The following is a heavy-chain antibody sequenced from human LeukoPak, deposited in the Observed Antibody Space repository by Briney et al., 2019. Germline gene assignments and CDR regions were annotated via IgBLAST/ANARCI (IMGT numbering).Heavy chain of an antibody. CDR2: ISTSSSTI. D-gene: IGHD3-22*01. CDR3: ARIRLEMAVYYFDY. J-gene: IGHJ4*02. Sequence: GGSLRLSCAASGFTFSSYSMNWIRQAPGKGLEWVSYISTSSSTIYYADSVKGRFTISRDNAKNSLYLQMNSLRAEDTAVYYCARIRLEMAVYYFDYWGQGTLVTVSS. CDR1: GFTFSSYS. V-gene: IGHV3-48*04.